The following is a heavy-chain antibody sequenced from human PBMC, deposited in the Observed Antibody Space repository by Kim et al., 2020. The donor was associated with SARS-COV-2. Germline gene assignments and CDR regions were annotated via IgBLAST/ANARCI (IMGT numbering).Heavy chain of an antibody. V-gene: IGHV4-39*01. CDR3: ARLGSGWLKFDY. Sequence: YYTPALKGRVTISVDPSKNQFSLKLSSVTAADTAVYYCARLGSGWLKFDYWGQGTLVTVSS. D-gene: IGHD6-19*01. J-gene: IGHJ4*02.